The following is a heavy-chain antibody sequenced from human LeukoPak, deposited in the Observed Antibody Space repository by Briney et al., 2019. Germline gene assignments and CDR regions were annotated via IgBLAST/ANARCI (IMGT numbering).Heavy chain of an antibody. J-gene: IGHJ5*02. CDR1: GYTFTSYD. D-gene: IGHD3-10*01. CDR3: ARDYYGSKSSSFDP. V-gene: IGHV1-8*01. CDR2: MNPNSGNT. Sequence: ASVKVSCKASGYTFTSYDINWVRQATGQGLEWLGWMNPNSGNTGYAQNFQGRVTMTRNTSISTAYMELCSLRSEDTAVYYCARDYYGSKSSSFDPWGQGTLVTVSS.